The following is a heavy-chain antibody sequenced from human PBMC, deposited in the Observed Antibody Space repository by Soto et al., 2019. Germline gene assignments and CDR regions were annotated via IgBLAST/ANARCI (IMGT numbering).Heavy chain of an antibody. D-gene: IGHD3-3*01. J-gene: IGHJ4*02. CDR2: IYWDDDK. CDR1: GFSLSTTGVG. CDR3: AHSREIYDVWSVIPVKRGNYFDY. V-gene: IGHV2-5*02. Sequence: QITLKESGPTLVKPTQTLTLTCTFSGFSLSTTGVGVGWIRQPPGKALEWLALIYWDDDKHYSPSLKSRLTITKDTFKNHVVLTMTNMDPVDTATYYCAHSREIYDVWSVIPVKRGNYFDYWGQGTLVTVSS.